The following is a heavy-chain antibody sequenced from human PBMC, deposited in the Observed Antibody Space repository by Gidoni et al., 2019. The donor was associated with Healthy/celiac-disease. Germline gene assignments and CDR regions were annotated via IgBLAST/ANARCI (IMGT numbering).Heavy chain of an antibody. Sequence: QVQLQESGPGLVKPSQTLSLTCTVSGGSISRGGYYWSWIRQHPGKGLEWIGYIYYSGSTYYNPSLKSRVTISVDTSKNQFSLKLSSVTAADTAVYYCVRAYGSGSYYGLDYWGQGTLVTVSS. CDR2: IYYSGST. D-gene: IGHD3-10*01. CDR1: GGSISRGGYY. CDR3: VRAYGSGSYYGLDY. V-gene: IGHV4-31*03. J-gene: IGHJ4*02.